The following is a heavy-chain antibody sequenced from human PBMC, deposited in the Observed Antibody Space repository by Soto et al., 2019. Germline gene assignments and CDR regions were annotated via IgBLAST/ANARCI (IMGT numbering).Heavy chain of an antibody. V-gene: IGHV1-18*01. D-gene: IGHD3-10*01. CDR1: GYTFTSYG. Sequence: QVQLVQSGAEVKKPGASVKVSCKASGYTFTSYGISWVRQAPGQGLEWMGWISAYNGNTNYAQKLQGRVTMTTDTSPSTAYLELRRLRSDDTAGYYCARDPAPYYSPYYYYMDVWGKGTTVTVSS. CDR2: ISAYNGNT. J-gene: IGHJ6*03. CDR3: ARDPAPYYSPYYYYMDV.